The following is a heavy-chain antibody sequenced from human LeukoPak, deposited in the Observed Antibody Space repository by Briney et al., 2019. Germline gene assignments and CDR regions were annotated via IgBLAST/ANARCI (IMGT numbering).Heavy chain of an antibody. D-gene: IGHD2-2*02. V-gene: IGHV4-34*01. CDR2: INHSGST. CDR3: ARGGPGYCSSTSCYSGWFDP. CDR1: GGSISSYY. Sequence: SETLSLTCTVSGGSISSYYWSWIRQPPGKGLEWIGEINHSGSTNYNPSLKSRVTISVDTSKNQFSLKLSSVTAADTAVYYCARGGPGYCSSTSCYSGWFDPWGQGTLVTVSS. J-gene: IGHJ5*02.